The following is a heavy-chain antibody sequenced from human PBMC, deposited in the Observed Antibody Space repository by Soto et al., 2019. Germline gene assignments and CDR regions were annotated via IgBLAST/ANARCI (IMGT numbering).Heavy chain of an antibody. Sequence: SETLSLTCTVSGVSISSGGYYWSWIRQHPGKGLEWIGYIYYSGSTYYNPSLKSRVTISVDTSKNQFSLKLSSVTAADAAVYYCARYPPKKPHTPLAVAGKNVSGMDVWGQGTTVTVSS. J-gene: IGHJ6*02. CDR3: ARYPPKKPHTPLAVAGKNVSGMDV. CDR2: IYYSGST. V-gene: IGHV4-31*03. CDR1: GVSISSGGYY. D-gene: IGHD6-19*01.